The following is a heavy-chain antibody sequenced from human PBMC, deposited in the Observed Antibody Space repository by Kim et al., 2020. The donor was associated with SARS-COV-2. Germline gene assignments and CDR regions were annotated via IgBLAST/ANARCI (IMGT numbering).Heavy chain of an antibody. CDR1: GGSISNYY. CDR2: LYVGGST. CDR3: AKGTADYYNGMDV. V-gene: IGHV4-4*07. D-gene: IGHD2-21*02. Sequence: SETLSLTCTVSGGSISNYYWSWIRQPAGKGLEWLGRLYVGGSTNYNPSLKSRVTMSVDTSKNQLSLKLTSVTAADTAVYYCAKGTADYYNGMDVWGQGTTVTVSS. J-gene: IGHJ6*02.